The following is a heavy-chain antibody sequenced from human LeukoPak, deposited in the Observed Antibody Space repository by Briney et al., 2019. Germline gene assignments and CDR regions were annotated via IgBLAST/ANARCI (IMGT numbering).Heavy chain of an antibody. CDR1: GYTFTSYG. V-gene: IGHV1-18*04. Sequence: GASVKVSFKASGYTFTSYGISRVRQAPGQGLEWMGWITACNGNTNYAQKLQGRVTMTTDTSTSTAYMELRGLRSDDTAVYYCARAQYYYGSGSYPIPDYWGQGTLVTVSS. J-gene: IGHJ4*02. CDR2: ITACNGNT. CDR3: ARAQYYYGSGSYPIPDY. D-gene: IGHD3-10*01.